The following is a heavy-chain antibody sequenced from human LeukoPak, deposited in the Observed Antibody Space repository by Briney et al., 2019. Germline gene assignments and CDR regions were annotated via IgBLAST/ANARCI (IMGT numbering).Heavy chain of an antibody. Sequence: SETLSLTCAVYGGAFSGYYWSWIRQPPGKGLEWIGESNHSRRTNFNPSLKSRVTISVDTSKNQFSLKLNSVTAADTAVYYCARGAAAALWYYFDYWGQGTLVTVSS. CDR3: ARGAAAALWYYFDY. J-gene: IGHJ4*02. D-gene: IGHD6-13*01. CDR2: SNHSRRT. CDR1: GGAFSGYY. V-gene: IGHV4-34*01.